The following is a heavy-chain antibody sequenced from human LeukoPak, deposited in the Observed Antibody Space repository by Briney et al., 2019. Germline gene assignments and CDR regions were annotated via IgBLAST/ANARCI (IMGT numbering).Heavy chain of an antibody. CDR1: GGTFSSSA. CDR3: ARTPLRPAATTPRQLDY. CDR2: IIPIFSTA. V-gene: IGHV1-69*13. D-gene: IGHD5-12*01. Sequence: EASVKVPCKASGGTFSSSAISWVRQAPGQGLEWMGGIIPIFSTADYAQKFQGRVTITADESTSTAYMELSSLRSEDTAVFYCARTPLRPAATTPRQLDYWGQGTLVTVSS. J-gene: IGHJ4*02.